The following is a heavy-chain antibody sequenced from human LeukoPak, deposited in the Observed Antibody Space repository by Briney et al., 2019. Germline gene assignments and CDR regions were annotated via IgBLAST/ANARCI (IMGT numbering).Heavy chain of an antibody. CDR3: ARGHCSGGSCYYFDY. Sequence: ASVKVSCKASGGTFSSYAISWVRQAPGQGLKWMGGIIPIFGTANYAQKFQGRVTITADESTSTAYMELSSLRSEDTAVYYCARGHCSGGSCYYFDYWGQGTLVTVSS. V-gene: IGHV1-69*13. CDR1: GGTFSSYA. D-gene: IGHD2-15*01. J-gene: IGHJ4*02. CDR2: IIPIFGTA.